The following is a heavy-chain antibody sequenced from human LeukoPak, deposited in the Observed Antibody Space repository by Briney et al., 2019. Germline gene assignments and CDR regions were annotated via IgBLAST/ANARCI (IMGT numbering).Heavy chain of an antibody. CDR2: ISAYNGNT. D-gene: IGHD2-2*01. CDR1: GYTFTSYG. V-gene: IGHV1-18*01. CDR3: ARDLGVIVVVPAAIGHAFDI. J-gene: IGHJ3*02. Sequence: GASVKVSCKASGYTFTSYGISWVRQAPGQGLEWMGWISAYNGNTNYAQKLQGRVTMTTDTSTSTAYMELRSLRSDDTAVYYCARDLGVIVVVPAAIGHAFDIWGQGTMVTVSS.